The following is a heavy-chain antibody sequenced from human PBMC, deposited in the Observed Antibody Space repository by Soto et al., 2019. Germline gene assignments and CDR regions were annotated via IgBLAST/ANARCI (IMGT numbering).Heavy chain of an antibody. D-gene: IGHD3-22*01. J-gene: IGHJ4*02. V-gene: IGHV1-69*13. Sequence: SVKVSCKASGGTFSSYAISWVRQAPGQGLEWMGGIIPIFGTANYAQKFQGRVTITADESTSTAYMELSSLRSEDTAVYYCARDRYIYYYDSSGYYGPLDYWGQGTLVTVSS. CDR1: GGTFSSYA. CDR2: IIPIFGTA. CDR3: ARDRYIYYYDSSGYYGPLDY.